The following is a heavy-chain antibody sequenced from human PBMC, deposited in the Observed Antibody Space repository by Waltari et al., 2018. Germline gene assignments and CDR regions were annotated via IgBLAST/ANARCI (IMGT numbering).Heavy chain of an antibody. D-gene: IGHD3-16*01. Sequence: EVQVVESGGGLVQPGGSLRPSCAASGFTFSSYWRHWVRQVPGKGLVWVSRINSDGSTTNYADSVKGRFTISRDNAKNTLYLQMNSLRAEDTAVYYCARARLVGGFDYWGQGTLVTVSS. V-gene: IGHV3-74*01. CDR2: INSDGSTT. CDR1: GFTFSSYW. J-gene: IGHJ4*02. CDR3: ARARLVGGFDY.